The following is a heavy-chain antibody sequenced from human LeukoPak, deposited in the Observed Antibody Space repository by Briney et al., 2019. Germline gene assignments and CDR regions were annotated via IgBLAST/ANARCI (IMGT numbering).Heavy chain of an antibody. V-gene: IGHV3-30*03. D-gene: IGHD4-17*01. CDR1: GSIFRNYG. J-gene: IGHJ4*02. CDR2: ISYDGSYK. Sequence: GRSLRLSCAACGSIFRNYGMHWVRQAPGKGLKWVAIISYDGSYKYYTDSVKGRVTISRDNSKDTLYLEMNSLTAEDTAVYFCARDPGYGQYMDCWGQGTLVTVSS. CDR3: ARDPGYGQYMDC.